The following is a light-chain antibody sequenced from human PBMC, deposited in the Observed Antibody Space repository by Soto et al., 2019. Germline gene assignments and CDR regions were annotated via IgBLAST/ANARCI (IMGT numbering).Light chain of an antibody. CDR3: QQYGSSPPYS. V-gene: IGKV3-20*01. J-gene: IGKJ2*01. CDR1: QSVSRFY. CDR2: GAS. Sequence: EIVLTQSPGTLSLSPGERATLSCRASQSVSRFYLAWYQQKPGQAPRLLIYGASNRASGIPDRFSGGVSGTDFPLSIIRLEPEDFAVYYCQQYGSSPPYSFGPGTNLEIK.